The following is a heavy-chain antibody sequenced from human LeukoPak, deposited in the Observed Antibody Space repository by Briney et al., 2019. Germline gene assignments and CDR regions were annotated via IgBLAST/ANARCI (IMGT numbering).Heavy chain of an antibody. CDR2: ISGSGGST. D-gene: IGHD3-3*01. CDR1: GFTFSSYA. CDR3: ARENGFVDY. Sequence: GGSLRLSCAASGFTFSSYAMSRVRQAPGKGLEWVSAISGSGGSTYYADSVKGRFTISRDNAENSLYLQMNSLRAEDTAVYFCARENGFVDYWGRGTLVTVSS. J-gene: IGHJ4*02. V-gene: IGHV3-23*01.